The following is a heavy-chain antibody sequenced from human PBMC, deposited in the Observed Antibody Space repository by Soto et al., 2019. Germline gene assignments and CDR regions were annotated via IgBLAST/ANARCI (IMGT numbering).Heavy chain of an antibody. CDR2: IRSKAYGGTT. Sequence: PGGSLRLACTTSGFTFGDYAMSWFRQAPGKGLEWVGFIRSKAYGGTTESAASVKGRFTISRDDSKSIAYLQMNSLKTEDTAVYYCTRGLADDSSGYYWTGVGGYYYYGMEVWGQGPTVTVSS. D-gene: IGHD3-22*01. V-gene: IGHV3-49*03. J-gene: IGHJ6*02. CDR3: TRGLADDSSGYYWTGVGGYYYYGMEV. CDR1: GFTFGDYA.